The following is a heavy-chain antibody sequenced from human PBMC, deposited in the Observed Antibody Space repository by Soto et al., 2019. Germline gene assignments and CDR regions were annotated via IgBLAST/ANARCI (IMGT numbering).Heavy chain of an antibody. CDR3: SRVDPGETSPFDH. CDR2: INPFDGSR. Sequence: ASVKVSCKASGYIFTSYYIHWVRQAPGQGLEWMGWINPFDGSRMFAQSFQGRVTMTRDTSTSTVYMEVSSLRSEDTAVYYCSRVDPGETSPFDHWGQGTLVTVSS. D-gene: IGHD3-10*01. CDR1: GYIFTSYY. J-gene: IGHJ4*02. V-gene: IGHV1-46*03.